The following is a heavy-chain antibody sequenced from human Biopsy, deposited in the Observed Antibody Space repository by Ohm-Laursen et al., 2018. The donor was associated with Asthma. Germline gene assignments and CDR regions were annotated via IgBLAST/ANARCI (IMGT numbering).Heavy chain of an antibody. D-gene: IGHD3-22*01. CDR3: ARAQDYYDSRGYYRSFDY. CDR1: GVSLSGYY. CDR2: INHSGRT. Sequence: GTLSLTCGVSGVSLSGYYWNWIRQPPGRGLEWIGEINHSGRTTYNPSLNSRVTISVDTSKNQFSLKLSSVTAADTAVYYCARAQDYYDSRGYYRSFDYWGQGTLVTVSS. V-gene: IGHV4-34*01. J-gene: IGHJ4*02.